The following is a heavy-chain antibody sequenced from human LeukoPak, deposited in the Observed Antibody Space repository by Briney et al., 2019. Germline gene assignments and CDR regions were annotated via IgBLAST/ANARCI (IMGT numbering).Heavy chain of an antibody. V-gene: IGHV3-23*01. CDR3: AKWGDYDILTGYYVSDF. D-gene: IGHD3-9*01. J-gene: IGHJ4*02. Sequence: PGGSLRLSCAASGFISRNYAMSWVRQAPGKGLEWVSAITGSGDTTYYADSVKGRFTISRDNSKNTLYVEMNTLRAEDTAVYYCAKWGDYDILTGYYVSDFWGQGTLVTVSS. CDR2: ITGSGDTT. CDR1: GFISRNYA.